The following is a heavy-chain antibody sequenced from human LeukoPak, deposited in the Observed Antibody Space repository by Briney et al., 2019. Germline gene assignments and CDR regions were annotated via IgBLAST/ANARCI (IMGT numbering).Heavy chain of an antibody. V-gene: IGHV3-30*18. CDR1: GFTFSSYG. CDR3: AKDLTASFDP. CDR2: ISYDGSNK. Sequence: GGSVRLSCAASGFTFSSYGMHWVRQAPGKGLEWVAVISYDGSNKYYADSVKGRFTISRDNSKNTLYLQMNSLRADDTAVYYCAKDLTASFDPWGQGTLVTVSS. J-gene: IGHJ5*02.